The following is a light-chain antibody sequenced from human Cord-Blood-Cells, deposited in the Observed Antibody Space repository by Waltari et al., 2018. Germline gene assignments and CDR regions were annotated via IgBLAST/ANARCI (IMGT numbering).Light chain of an antibody. V-gene: IGLV2-14*01. CDR1: SSDVGGYNY. CDR3: SSYTSSSNYV. Sequence: QSALTQPASVSGSPGQSITISCTGTSSDVGGYNYVSWYQQHPGKAPKLMIYDVSNRPSGVPNRFSGSKSGNTASLTISGLQAEDEADYYCSSYTSSSNYVFGTGTKVTVL. J-gene: IGLJ1*01. CDR2: DVS.